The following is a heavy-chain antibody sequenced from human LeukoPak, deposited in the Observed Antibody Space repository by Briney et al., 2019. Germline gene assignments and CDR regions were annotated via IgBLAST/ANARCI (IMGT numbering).Heavy chain of an antibody. V-gene: IGHV3-11*04. J-gene: IGHJ4*02. CDR1: GFTFSDYY. Sequence: GGSLRLSCAVSGFTFSDYYMSWIRQAPGKGLEWVSYISSGGSTISHADSVKGRFTISRDNAENSLYLQMNSLRAEDTAVYYCARGVSGSYYPNYWGQGTLVTVSS. D-gene: IGHD3-10*01. CDR3: ARGVSGSYYPNY. CDR2: ISSGGSTI.